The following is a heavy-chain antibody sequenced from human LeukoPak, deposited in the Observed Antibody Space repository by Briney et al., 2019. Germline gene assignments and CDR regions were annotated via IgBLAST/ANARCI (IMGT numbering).Heavy chain of an antibody. CDR3: ATDRTTGIFDN. D-gene: IGHD4-17*01. CDR2: IYSSSTSI. V-gene: IGHV3-48*02. J-gene: IGHJ4*02. Sequence: GGSLRLSCAASGFTFSRYSMNWVRQAPGMGLEWVSYIYSSSTSIYYADSVKGRFTISRDNAKNSPYLQMNRLRDEDTAVYYCATDRTTGIFDNWGQGTLVTVSS. CDR1: GFTFSRYS.